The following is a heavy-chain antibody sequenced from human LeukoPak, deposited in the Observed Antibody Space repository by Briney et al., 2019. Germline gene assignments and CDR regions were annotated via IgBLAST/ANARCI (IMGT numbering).Heavy chain of an antibody. J-gene: IGHJ5*02. CDR2: MNPNSGNT. V-gene: IGHV1-8*02. CDR1: GYTFTGYY. Sequence: GASVKVSCKASGYTFTGYYMHWVRQAPGQGLEWMGWMNPNSGNTGYAQKFQGRVTMTRNTSISTAYMELSSLRSEDTAVYYCARGELFDPWGQGTLVTVSS. CDR3: ARGELFDP. D-gene: IGHD1-26*01.